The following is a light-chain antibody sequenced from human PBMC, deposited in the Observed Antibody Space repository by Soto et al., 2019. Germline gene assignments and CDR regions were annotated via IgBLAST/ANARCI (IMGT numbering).Light chain of an antibody. CDR1: QSISSW. CDR3: QQDDNDSWT. J-gene: IGKJ1*01. V-gene: IGKV1-5*03. CDR2: KAS. Sequence: DIQMTQSPSTLSASVGDRVIITCRASQSISSWLAWYQQKPGKAPNLLIYKASTLKSGVPSRFSGSGSGTEFTLTISSLQPEGLATYYCQQDDNDSWTFGLGTKVEIK.